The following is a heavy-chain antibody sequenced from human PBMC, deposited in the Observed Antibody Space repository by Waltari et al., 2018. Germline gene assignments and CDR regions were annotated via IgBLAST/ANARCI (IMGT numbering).Heavy chain of an antibody. CDR2: INPTSGGT. D-gene: IGHD2-15*01. CDR1: GYTFTGYY. CDR3: ARDTVGVVAATPGWFDP. J-gene: IGHJ5*02. V-gene: IGHV1-2*04. Sequence: QVQLVQSGAEVKKPGASVKVSCKASGYTFTGYYMHWVRQAPGQGLEWMGWINPTSGGTNYAQKFQGWVTMTRDTSISTAYMELSRLRSDDTAVYYCARDTVGVVAATPGWFDPWGQGTLVTVSS.